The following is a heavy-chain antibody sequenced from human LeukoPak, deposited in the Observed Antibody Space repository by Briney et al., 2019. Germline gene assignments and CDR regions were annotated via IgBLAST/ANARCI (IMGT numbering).Heavy chain of an antibody. CDR3: ARARPAVTQFDY. Sequence: SETLSLTCTVSGGSISSYNWSWIRQPAGKGLEWIGRMYTSGTTNYNPSLKSRVTMSVDTSKNQFSLKLSSVTAADTAVYYCARARPAVTQFDYWGQGTLVTVSS. J-gene: IGHJ4*02. D-gene: IGHD4-17*01. V-gene: IGHV4-4*07. CDR1: GGSISSYN. CDR2: MYTSGTT.